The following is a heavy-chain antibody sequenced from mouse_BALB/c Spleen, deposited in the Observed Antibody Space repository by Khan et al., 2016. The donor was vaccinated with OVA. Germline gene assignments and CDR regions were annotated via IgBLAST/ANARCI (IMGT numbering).Heavy chain of an antibody. D-gene: IGHD1-1*01. Sequence: EVQLQESGPGLVKPSQSLSLTCTVTGYSITSDYAWNWIRQFPGNKLEWMGYISYSGRTSYNPSLKSRISITRDTSKNQFFLQLNSVTTDDTATXHCASAVTITTVVATDFDYWGQGTSLTVSS. CDR1: GYSITSDYA. J-gene: IGHJ2*02. CDR2: ISYSGRT. CDR3: ASAVTITTVVATDFDY. V-gene: IGHV3-2*02.